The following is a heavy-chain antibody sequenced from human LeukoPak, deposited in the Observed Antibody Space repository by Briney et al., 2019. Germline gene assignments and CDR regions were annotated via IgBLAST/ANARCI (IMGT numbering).Heavy chain of an antibody. V-gene: IGHV4-4*07. J-gene: IGHJ4*02. Sequence: SETLSLTCSVSSGFISNYYWSWIRQPAGKGLEWIGRISTSGNTNYSPSLKSRVTMSVDTSKNQFFLNLRSVTAVDTAVYYCARDSRYYDFWSGYLDYWGQGALVTVSS. D-gene: IGHD3-3*01. CDR1: SGFISNYY. CDR2: ISTSGNT. CDR3: ARDSRYYDFWSGYLDY.